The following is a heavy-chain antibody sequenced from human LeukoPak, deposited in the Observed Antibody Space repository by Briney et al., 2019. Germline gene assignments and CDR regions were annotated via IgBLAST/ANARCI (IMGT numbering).Heavy chain of an antibody. CDR3: ARDSYRSPHAFDI. V-gene: IGHV4-30-2*01. CDR1: GGSISSGGYS. J-gene: IGHJ3*02. CDR2: IYHSGST. D-gene: IGHD3-16*02. Sequence: SQTLSLTCAVSGGSISSGGYSWSWIRQPPGKGLEWIGYIYHSGSTYYNPSLKSRVTISVDRSKNQFSLKLSSVAAADTAVYYCARDSYRSPHAFDIWGQGTMVTVSS.